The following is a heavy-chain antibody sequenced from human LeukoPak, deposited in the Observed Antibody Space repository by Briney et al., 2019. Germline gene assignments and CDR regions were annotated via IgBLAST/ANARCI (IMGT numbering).Heavy chain of an antibody. CDR3: ARGRRLHLLSRTKPGWFDP. Sequence: SETLSLTCALYGGSFSGYYWSWIRQPPGKGLEWIEEINHSGSTNYSPSLKSRVTISVDSSKNQFSLKLSSVTAADTAVYYSARGRRLHLLSRTKPGWFDPWGQGTLVTVSS. V-gene: IGHV4-34*01. J-gene: IGHJ5*02. CDR2: INHSGST. CDR1: GGSFSGYY. D-gene: IGHD1-14*01.